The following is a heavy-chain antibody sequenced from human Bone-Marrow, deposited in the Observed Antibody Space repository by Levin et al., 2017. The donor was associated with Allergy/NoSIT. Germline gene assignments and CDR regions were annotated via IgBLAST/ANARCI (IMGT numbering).Heavy chain of an antibody. V-gene: IGHV3-23*01. D-gene: IGHD3-22*01. CDR3: AKGTSSYDISNPYAMDV. CDR1: GFTFPRFA. J-gene: IGHJ6*02. Sequence: GGSLRLSCAASGFTFPRFAMSWVRQAPGKGLEWVSGISTSGGTTNHVASVKGRFTISRDNAKNTLHLQMTSLRVEDTAIYYCAKGTSSYDISNPYAMDVWGQGTTVTVSS. CDR2: ISTSGGTT.